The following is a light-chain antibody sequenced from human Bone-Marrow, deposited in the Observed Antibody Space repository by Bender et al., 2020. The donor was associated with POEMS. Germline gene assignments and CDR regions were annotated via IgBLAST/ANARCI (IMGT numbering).Light chain of an antibody. J-gene: IGLJ3*02. CDR3: QSYDRGLRGSV. CDR1: ISDIGSYNR. CDR2: EVR. V-gene: IGLV2-18*02. Sequence: QSALTQPPSVSGSPGQSVTISCTGTISDIGSYNRVSWYQQPPGTAPKLLIYEVRKRPSGVSNRFSGSKSDNTASLTISGLQAEDEADYYCQSYDRGLRGSVFGGGTRLTVL.